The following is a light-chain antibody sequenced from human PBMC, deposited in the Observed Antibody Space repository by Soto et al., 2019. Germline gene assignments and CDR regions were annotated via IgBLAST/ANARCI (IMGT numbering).Light chain of an antibody. Sequence: QSALTQPRSVSGSPGQSVTISCTGTSSDVGGYNYVSWYQQRPGKAPKLMIYDVSKRPSGVPDRFSGSKSGNTASLTISGLQAEEEADYYCCSYAGSYVVFGGGTKLTVL. CDR1: SSDVGGYNY. CDR3: CSYAGSYVV. J-gene: IGLJ2*01. CDR2: DVS. V-gene: IGLV2-11*01.